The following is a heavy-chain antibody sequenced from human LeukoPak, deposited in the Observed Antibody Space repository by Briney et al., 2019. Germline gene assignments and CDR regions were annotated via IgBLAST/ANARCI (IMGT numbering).Heavy chain of an antibody. CDR3: ARDPSGIVVVPAAISEFWRFDP. CDR2: ISSSGSTI. J-gene: IGHJ5*02. D-gene: IGHD2-2*01. CDR1: GFTFSDYY. Sequence: GGSLRLSCAASGFTFSDYYMSWIRQAPGKGLEWVSYISSSGSTIYYADSVKGRFTISRDNAKNSLYPQMNSLRAEDTAVYYCARDPSGIVVVPAAISEFWRFDPWGQGTLVTVSS. V-gene: IGHV3-11*04.